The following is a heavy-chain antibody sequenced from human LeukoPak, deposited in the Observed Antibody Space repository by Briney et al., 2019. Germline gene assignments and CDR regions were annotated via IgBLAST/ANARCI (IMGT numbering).Heavy chain of an antibody. CDR3: ARRNSGWYLFDY. CDR2: IYYSGST. J-gene: IGHJ4*02. V-gene: IGHV4-39*01. D-gene: IGHD6-19*01. CDR1: GGPISSSSYY. Sequence: SETLSLTCTVSGGPISSSSYYWGWIRQPPGKGLEWIGSIYYSGSTYYNPSRKSRVTISVDTTKNQFSLKLSSVTAADTAVYYCARRNSGWYLFDYWGQGALVTVSS.